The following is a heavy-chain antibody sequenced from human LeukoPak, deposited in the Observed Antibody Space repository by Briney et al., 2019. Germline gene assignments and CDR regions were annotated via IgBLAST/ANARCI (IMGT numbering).Heavy chain of an antibody. CDR2: INHSGST. CDR3: ASRVYYGDYVLDY. Sequence: SETLSLTCTVSGGSVSSYYWSWIRQPPGKGLEWIGEINHSGSTNYNPSLKSRVTISVDTSKNQFSLKLSSVTAADTAVYYCASRVYYGDYVLDYWGQGTLVTVSS. CDR1: GGSVSSYY. D-gene: IGHD4-17*01. V-gene: IGHV4-34*01. J-gene: IGHJ4*02.